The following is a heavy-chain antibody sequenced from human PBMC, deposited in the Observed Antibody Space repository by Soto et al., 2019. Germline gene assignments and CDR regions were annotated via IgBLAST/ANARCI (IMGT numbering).Heavy chain of an antibody. CDR3: ARGVNSSPSLGAAAGTFDY. CDR1: GFTVSSNY. V-gene: IGHV3-53*02. Sequence: EVQLVETGGGLIQPGGSLRLSCAASGFTVSSNYMSWVRQAPGKRLEWVSVIYSGGSTYYADSVKGRFTISRDNSKNTLYLQMNSLRAEDTAVYYCARGVNSSPSLGAAAGTFDYWGQGTLVTVSS. J-gene: IGHJ4*02. CDR2: IYSGGST. D-gene: IGHD6-13*01.